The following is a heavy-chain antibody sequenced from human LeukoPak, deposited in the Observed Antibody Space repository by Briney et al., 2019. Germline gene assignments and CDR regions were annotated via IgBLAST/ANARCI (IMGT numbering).Heavy chain of an antibody. CDR2: ITSSSSYI. CDR3: ARDNYDSSGYNDAFDV. V-gene: IGHV3-21*06. J-gene: IGHJ3*01. CDR1: GFMFSNYN. D-gene: IGHD3-22*01. Sequence: PGGSLRLSCAASGFMFSNYNINWVRQAPGKGLEWVSSITSSSSYIYYADSVRGRFTISRDNAKNSLFLQVNSLRVEDTAVYYCARDNYDSSGYNDAFDVWGQGTMVTVSS.